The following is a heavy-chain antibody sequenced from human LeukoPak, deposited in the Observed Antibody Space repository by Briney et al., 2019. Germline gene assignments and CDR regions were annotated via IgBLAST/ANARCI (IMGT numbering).Heavy chain of an antibody. V-gene: IGHV3-30*02. D-gene: IGHD3-10*01. Sequence: GGSLRLSCAASGFTFSSYGMHWVRQAPGKGLEWVAFIRYDGSNKYYADSVKGRFTISRDNSKNTLYLQMNSLRAEDTAVYYCARGETGYYYGSGSYFDYWGQGTLVTVSS. CDR3: ARGETGYYYGSGSYFDY. CDR1: GFTFSSYG. CDR2: IRYDGSNK. J-gene: IGHJ4*02.